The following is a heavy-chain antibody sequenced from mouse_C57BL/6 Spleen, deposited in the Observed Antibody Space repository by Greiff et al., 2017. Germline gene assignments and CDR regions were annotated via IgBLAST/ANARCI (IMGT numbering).Heavy chain of an antibody. CDR1: GFTFTDYS. D-gene: IGHD3-1*01. CDR2: IRNKANGFTT. Sequence: EVKLMESGGGLVQPGGSLSLSCAASGFTFTDYSMTWVRQTPGKGLEWLGYIRNKANGFTTAYSVYVKGRFTISRDNSQSILYLQMSALRAEDSATYYCARYGLPHYSIDDWGQGTSVTVSS. CDR3: ARYGLPHYSIDD. J-gene: IGHJ4*01. V-gene: IGHV7-3*01.